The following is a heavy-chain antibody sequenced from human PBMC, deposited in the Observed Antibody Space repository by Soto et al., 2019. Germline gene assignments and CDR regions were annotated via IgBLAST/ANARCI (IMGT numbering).Heavy chain of an antibody. CDR2: IYYSGST. D-gene: IGHD3-10*01. V-gene: IGHV4-39*01. Sequence: TLSLTCTVSGGSISSSSYSWGWIRQPPGKGLEWIGSIYYSGSTYYNPSLKSRVTISVDTSKNQFSLKLSSVTAADTAVYYCARVDVYRVPYGLESVFDYSCQEYLLTVSS. CDR3: ARVDVYRVPYGLESVFDY. CDR1: GGSISSSSYS. J-gene: IGHJ4*02.